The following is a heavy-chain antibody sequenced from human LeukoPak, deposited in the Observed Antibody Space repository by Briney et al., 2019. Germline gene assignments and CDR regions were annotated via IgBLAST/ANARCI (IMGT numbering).Heavy chain of an antibody. CDR2: IYYSGST. V-gene: IGHV4-59*12. CDR1: GGSISSYY. CDR3: ARLRSSWNYFDY. J-gene: IGHJ4*02. Sequence: SETLSLTCTVSGGSISSYYWGWIRQPPGKGLEWIGHIYYSGSTHYNPSLKSRITISVDTSKSQFSLKLSSVTAADTALYYCARLRSSWNYFDYWGQGTLVTVSS. D-gene: IGHD6-13*01.